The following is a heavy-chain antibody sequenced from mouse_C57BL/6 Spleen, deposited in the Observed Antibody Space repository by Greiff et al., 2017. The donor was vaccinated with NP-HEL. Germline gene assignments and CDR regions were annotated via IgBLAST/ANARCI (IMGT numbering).Heavy chain of an antibody. V-gene: IGHV1-61*01. D-gene: IGHD2-3*01. CDR1: GYTFTSYW. J-gene: IGHJ2*01. CDR2: IYPSDSET. CDR3: ARESIYFDY. Sequence: QVQLQQPGAELVRPGSSVKLSCKASGYTFTSYWMDWVKQRPGQGLEWIGNIYPSDSETHYNQKFKDKATLTVDKSSSTAYMQLSSLTSEYSAVYYCARESIYFDYWGQGTTLTVSS.